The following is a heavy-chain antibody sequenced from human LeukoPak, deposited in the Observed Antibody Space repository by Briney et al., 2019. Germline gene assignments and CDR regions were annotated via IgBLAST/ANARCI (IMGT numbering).Heavy chain of an antibody. V-gene: IGHV1-18*01. D-gene: IGHD2-2*02. CDR1: GYTFTSYG. J-gene: IGHJ5*02. CDR3: ARDIVVVPGAIPGWFDP. Sequence: ASVKVSCKASGYTFTSYGISWVRQAPGQGLEWMGWISAYNGNTNYAQKLQGRVTMTTDTSTSTAYMELRSLRSDDTAVYYCARDIVVVPGAIPGWFDPWGQGTLVTVS. CDR2: ISAYNGNT.